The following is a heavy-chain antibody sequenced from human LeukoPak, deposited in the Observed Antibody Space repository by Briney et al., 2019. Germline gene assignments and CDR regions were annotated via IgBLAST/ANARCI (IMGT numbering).Heavy chain of an antibody. CDR3: ARENWYSDY. J-gene: IGHJ4*02. Sequence: ASVKVSCKASGYTFTHYRLHWVRPAHGQGLEWMGWVNPDSGATNYQQNFQGRVTMTRDTSISTVYMELSRLRSDDTAVYYCARENWYSDYWGQGTLVTVSS. V-gene: IGHV1-2*02. CDR2: VNPDSGAT. D-gene: IGHD1-1*01. CDR1: GYTFTHYR.